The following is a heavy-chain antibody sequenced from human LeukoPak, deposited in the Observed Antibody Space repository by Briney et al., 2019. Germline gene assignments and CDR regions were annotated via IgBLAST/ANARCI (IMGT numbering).Heavy chain of an antibody. CDR3: ARSPYYYGSGSYFRP. V-gene: IGHV4-59*01. Sequence: PSETLSLTCTVSGGSISSYYWSWIRQPPGKGLEWIGHIYYSGSTNYNPSPKSRVTISVDTSKNQFSLKLSSVTAADTAVYYCARSPYYYGSGSYFRPWGQGTLVTVSS. CDR1: GGSISSYY. CDR2: IYYSGST. D-gene: IGHD3-10*01. J-gene: IGHJ4*02.